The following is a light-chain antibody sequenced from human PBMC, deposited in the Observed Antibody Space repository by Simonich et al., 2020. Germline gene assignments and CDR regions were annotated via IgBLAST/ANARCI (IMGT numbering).Light chain of an antibody. Sequence: QSALTQPASVSGSPGQSITISCTGTSSDVGRYNLVSWYQQHPGKAPKLMHYEGRKRPAGVATRCSGSKSGNTASLTISGLQAEDEADYYCCSYAGSSTYVVFGGGTKLTVL. CDR1: SSDVGRYNL. J-gene: IGLJ2*01. CDR2: EGR. V-gene: IGLV2-23*01. CDR3: CSYAGSSTYVV.